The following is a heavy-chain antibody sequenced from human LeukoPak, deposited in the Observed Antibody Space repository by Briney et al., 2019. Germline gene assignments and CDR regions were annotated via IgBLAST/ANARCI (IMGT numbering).Heavy chain of an antibody. Sequence: GGSLRLSCAASGFTFSSYWMHWVRQAPGKGLVWVSRINSDGSSTSYADSVKGRFTISRDNAKNSLYLQMNSLRAEDTAVYYCARVGVGPVSTYYYYYMDVWGKGTTVTISS. J-gene: IGHJ6*03. CDR2: INSDGSST. V-gene: IGHV3-74*01. D-gene: IGHD3-22*01. CDR3: ARVGVGPVSTYYYYYMDV. CDR1: GFTFSSYW.